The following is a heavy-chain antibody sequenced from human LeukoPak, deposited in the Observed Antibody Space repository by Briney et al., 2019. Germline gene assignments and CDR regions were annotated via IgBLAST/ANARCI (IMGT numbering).Heavy chain of an antibody. D-gene: IGHD3-9*01. V-gene: IGHV4-30-2*01. CDR1: RESLSSGGYS. J-gene: IGHJ4*02. CDR3: ARAVGGILTGYPFDY. CDR2: IYHSGST. Sequence: SETLSLTRAVSRESLSSGGYSGSWIRQPPGKGLEWIGYIYHSGSTYYNPSLKSRVTISVDRSKNQFSLKLSSVTAADTAVYYCARAVGGILTGYPFDYWGQGTLVTVSS.